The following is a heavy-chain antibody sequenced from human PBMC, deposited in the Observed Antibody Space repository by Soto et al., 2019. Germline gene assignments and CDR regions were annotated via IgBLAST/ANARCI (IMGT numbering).Heavy chain of an antibody. Sequence: ASVKVSCKASGYTFTGYYMHWVRQAPGQGLEWMGWINPNSGGTNYAQKFQGWVTMTRDTSISTAYMELSRLRSDDTAVYYCAREERYSSRWFDPWGQGTLVTVS. J-gene: IGHJ5*02. V-gene: IGHV1-2*04. D-gene: IGHD6-13*01. CDR2: INPNSGGT. CDR1: GYTFTGYY. CDR3: AREERYSSRWFDP.